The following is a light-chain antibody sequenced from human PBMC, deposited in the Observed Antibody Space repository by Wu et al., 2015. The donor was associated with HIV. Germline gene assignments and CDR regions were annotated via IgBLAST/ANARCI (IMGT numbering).Light chain of an antibody. CDR1: QSISNY. CDR3: QQSYSTPLLT. J-gene: IGKJ4*01. Sequence: DIQMTQSPSSLSASVGDRVTITCRASQSISNYLNWYQQQPGKAPKLLIYAASSLQSGVPSRFSGSGSGTDFTLTISSLQPEDFAVYYCQQSYSTPLLTFGGGTKVEIK. CDR2: AAS. V-gene: IGKV1-39*01.